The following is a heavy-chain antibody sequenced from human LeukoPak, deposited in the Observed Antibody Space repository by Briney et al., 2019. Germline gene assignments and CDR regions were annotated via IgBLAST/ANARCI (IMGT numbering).Heavy chain of an antibody. CDR1: GFTFSSSW. CDR2: INSDESIT. Sequence: GGSLRLSCAASGFTFSSSWMYWVRQAPGKGLVWVSRINSDESITTYADSVKGRFTISRDNAKNTLYLQMNSLRAEDTAVYYCSRDISVPNDHPGAYYFDYWGQGTLVTVSS. V-gene: IGHV3-74*01. J-gene: IGHJ4*02. CDR3: SRDISVPNDHPGAYYFDY. D-gene: IGHD6-19*01.